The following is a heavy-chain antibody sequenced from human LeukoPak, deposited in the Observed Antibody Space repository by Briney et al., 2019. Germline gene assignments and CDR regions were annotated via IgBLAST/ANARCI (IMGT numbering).Heavy chain of an antibody. CDR2: ISGSDAST. Sequence: GGSLRLSCAASGFTFSSYAMSWVHQTPGKGLEWVSGISGSDASTYYTDSVKGRFTISRDNSKNTLYLHMNSLRAEDTAVYYCAKDVTYYFGSGSNPNWFDPWGQGTLVTVSS. CDR3: AKDVTYYFGSGSNPNWFDP. CDR1: GFTFSSYA. D-gene: IGHD3-10*01. V-gene: IGHV3-23*01. J-gene: IGHJ5*02.